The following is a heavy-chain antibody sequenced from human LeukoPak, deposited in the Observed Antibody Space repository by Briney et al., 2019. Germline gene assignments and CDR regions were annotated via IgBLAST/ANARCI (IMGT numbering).Heavy chain of an antibody. J-gene: IGHJ5*02. D-gene: IGHD3-22*01. CDR1: GFTFDDYA. CDR2: ISWNSGSI. V-gene: IGHV3-9*01. Sequence: GGSLRLSCAASGFTFDDYAMHWVRQAPGKGLEWVSGISWNSGSIGYADSVEGRFTISRDNAKNSLYLQMNSLRAEDTALYYCAKGVSGYQGGWFDPWGQGTLVTVSS. CDR3: AKGVSGYQGGWFDP.